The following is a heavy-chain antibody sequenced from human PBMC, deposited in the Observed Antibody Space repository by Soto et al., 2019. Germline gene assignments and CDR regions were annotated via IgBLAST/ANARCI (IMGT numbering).Heavy chain of an antibody. J-gene: IGHJ4*02. CDR2: INPSGGST. CDR1: GYTFTSYY. CDR3: ARSPPESIAASRNYFDY. V-gene: IGHV1-46*01. D-gene: IGHD6-6*01. Sequence: QVQLVQSGAEVKKPGASVKVSCKASGYTFTSYYMHWVRQAPGQGLEWMGIINPSGGSTSYAQKFQGRVTMTRDTSTSTVYMELSSLRSEDTAVYYCARSPPESIAASRNYFDYWGQGTLVTVSS.